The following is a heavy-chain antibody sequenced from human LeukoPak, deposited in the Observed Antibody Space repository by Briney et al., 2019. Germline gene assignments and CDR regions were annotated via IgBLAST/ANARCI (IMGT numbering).Heavy chain of an antibody. J-gene: IGHJ6*03. CDR2: ISHSSSGT. CDR1: GFTFRSYA. V-gene: IGHV3-23*01. D-gene: IGHD1-26*01. CDR3: AKVLGELRASGYMDV. Sequence: GGCLRLSWAVSGFTFRSYAASWVRQAPGKGLEWVSAISHSSSGTYYVDSVRGRFTISRDNSKNLLYMQMNSLRAEDTAVYYCAKVLGELRASGYMDVWGKGTTVTVSS.